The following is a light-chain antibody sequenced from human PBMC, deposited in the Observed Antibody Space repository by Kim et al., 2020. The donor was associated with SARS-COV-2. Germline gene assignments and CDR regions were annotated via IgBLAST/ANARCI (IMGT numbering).Light chain of an antibody. V-gene: IGKV1-5*03. CDR3: PQYDSHPYT. CDR1: QSVSSW. CDR2: KAS. Sequence: DIQMTQSPSTLSASVGDRVTITCRASQSVSSWLAWYQQKPGKAPKLLLYKASTLEGGVPSRFRGRGSGTEFTLTIHRLQPDDFATYSCPQYDSHPYTFGQGTKLEI. J-gene: IGKJ2*01.